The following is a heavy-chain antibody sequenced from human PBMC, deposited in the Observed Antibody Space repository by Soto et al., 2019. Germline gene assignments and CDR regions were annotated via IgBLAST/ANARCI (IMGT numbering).Heavy chain of an antibody. CDR1: GFTFSNYA. D-gene: IGHD2-21*02. CDR2: ISGGGGGT. Sequence: EVPLLESGGGLVQPGGSLRLSCSVSGFTFSNYAMTWVRQAPGKGLEWVSSISGGGGGTHYADSMKGRFTISRDNSKNTLHLEMNRLRADDTAVYYCAKGSQYDMTAYHAFDSWGQGTLVTVSS. J-gene: IGHJ4*02. CDR3: AKGSQYDMTAYHAFDS. V-gene: IGHV3-23*01.